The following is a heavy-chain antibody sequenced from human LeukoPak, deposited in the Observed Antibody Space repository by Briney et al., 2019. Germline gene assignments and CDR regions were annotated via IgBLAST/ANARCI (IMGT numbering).Heavy chain of an antibody. J-gene: IGHJ3*02. Sequence: GGSLRLSCAASGFTFSSYAMSWVRQAPGKGLEWVSAISGSGGSTYYADSVKGRFTISRDNSKDTLYLQMNSLRAEDTAVYYCAKRSSSGYAFDIWGQGTMVTVSS. D-gene: IGHD6-13*01. V-gene: IGHV3-23*01. CDR1: GFTFSSYA. CDR3: AKRSSSGYAFDI. CDR2: ISGSGGST.